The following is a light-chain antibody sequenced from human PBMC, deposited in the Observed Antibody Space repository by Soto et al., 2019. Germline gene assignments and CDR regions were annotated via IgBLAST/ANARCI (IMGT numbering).Light chain of an antibody. CDR3: QQYDNFPV. J-gene: IGKJ1*01. CDR1: QDISYF. Sequence: DLQMTQSPSSLSASVGDSVTITCRASQDISYFLNWYQQRPGKAPKVLIYDASKLKAGVPSRFSGRGSGTDFTLTISSLQPEDIATYYCQQYDNFPVFGQGTKVEIK. V-gene: IGKV1-33*01. CDR2: DAS.